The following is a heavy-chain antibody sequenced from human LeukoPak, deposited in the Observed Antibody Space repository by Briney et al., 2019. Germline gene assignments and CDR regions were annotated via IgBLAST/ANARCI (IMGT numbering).Heavy chain of an antibody. CDR3: AKWMVRRDFWSGAFDI. J-gene: IGHJ3*02. CDR2: ISGSGYNS. Sequence: QPGGSLRLSCAASGFTFSSYAMTWVRQAPGKGREWVSAISGSGYNSYYADSVKGRFTISRDNSKNTLFLQMNSLRGEDTAIYYCAKWMVRRDFWSGAFDIWGQGTMVTV. CDR1: GFTFSSYA. V-gene: IGHV3-23*01. D-gene: IGHD3-3*01.